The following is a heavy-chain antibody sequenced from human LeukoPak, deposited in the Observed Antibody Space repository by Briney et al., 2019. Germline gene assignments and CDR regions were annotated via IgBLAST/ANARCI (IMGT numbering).Heavy chain of an antibody. V-gene: IGHV1-24*01. CDR1: GYTLTELS. CDR3: ATAMRGWYYFDY. J-gene: IGHJ4*02. Sequence: ASVKVSCKVSGYTLTELSMHWVRRAPGKGLEWMGGFDPEDGETIYAQKFQGRVTMTEDTSTDTAYMELSSLRSEDTAVYYCATAMRGWYYFDYWGQGTLVTVSS. CDR2: FDPEDGET. D-gene: IGHD6-19*01.